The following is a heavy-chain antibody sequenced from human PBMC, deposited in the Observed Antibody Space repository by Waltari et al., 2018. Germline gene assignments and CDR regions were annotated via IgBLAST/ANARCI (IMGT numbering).Heavy chain of an antibody. CDR2: SSGSGGST. Sequence: EVQLLESGGGLVQPGGSLRLSCAASGFTFSSYAMTWVRQAPGKGLEWVSASSGSGGSTYYADAVKGRFTISRDNSKNTLYLQMNSLRAEDTAVYYCEGSGSYYDAFDIWGQGTMVTVSS. CDR1: GFTFSSYA. J-gene: IGHJ3*02. D-gene: IGHD1-26*01. CDR3: EGSGSYYDAFDI. V-gene: IGHV3-23*01.